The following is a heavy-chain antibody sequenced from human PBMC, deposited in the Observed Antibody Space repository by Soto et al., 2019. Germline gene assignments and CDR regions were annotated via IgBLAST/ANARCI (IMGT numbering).Heavy chain of an antibody. J-gene: IGHJ5*02. V-gene: IGHV4-31*03. D-gene: IGHD3-3*01. CDR3: ARGRTYYAP. CDR1: GGSINSGGYY. CDR2: IYYSGNT. Sequence: QVQLQESGPGLVKPSQTLSLTCIVSGGSINSGGYYWSWIRHLPGKGLEWIGYIYYSGNTDYNPSLXXRXTXLADTSKNQFSLKLRYVTAADTAVYYCARGRTYYAPWGQGILVTVSS.